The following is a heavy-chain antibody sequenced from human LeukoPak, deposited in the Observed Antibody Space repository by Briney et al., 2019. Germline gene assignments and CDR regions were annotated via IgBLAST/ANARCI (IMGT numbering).Heavy chain of an antibody. J-gene: IGHJ6*03. D-gene: IGHD6-6*01. CDR3: ARGRQLSYYYYYYYMDV. Sequence: SETLSLTCGVYGGSFSGYYWTWIRQPPGKGLEWIGEINHSGSINSNPSLKSRVTLSVDTSKNQFSLKLISVTAADTAVYYCARGRQLSYYYYYYYMDVWGRGTTVTVSS. CDR2: INHSGSI. V-gene: IGHV4-34*01. CDR1: GGSFSGYY.